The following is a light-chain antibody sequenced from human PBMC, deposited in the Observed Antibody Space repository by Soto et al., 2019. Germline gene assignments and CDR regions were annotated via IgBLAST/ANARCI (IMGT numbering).Light chain of an antibody. V-gene: IGKV3-20*01. J-gene: IGKJ5*01. CDR3: QQYGTSPTT. Sequence: EIVLMQSPDTLPLSPGERVILSCRASQSVRSNHLAWYQQKPDQAPRPLMFGASIRATGIPDRFSGSGSGTDLTLTISRLEPEDFGVYYCQQYGTSPTTFGQGTRLDIK. CDR2: GAS. CDR1: QSVRSNH.